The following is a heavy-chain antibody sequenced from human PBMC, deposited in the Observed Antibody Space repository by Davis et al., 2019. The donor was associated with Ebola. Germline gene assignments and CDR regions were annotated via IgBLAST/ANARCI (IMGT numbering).Heavy chain of an antibody. CDR1: GFTFSSYA. D-gene: IGHD2/OR15-2a*01. Sequence: GGSLRLSCAASGFTFSSYAMHWVRQAPGKGLEWVAVISYDGSNKYYADSAKGRFTISRDNAKNSLYLQMNSLRVEDSAIYYCVKDSSNIWFDIWGQGTLVTVSS. V-gene: IGHV3-30-3*01. CDR2: ISYDGSNK. J-gene: IGHJ3*02. CDR3: VKDSSNIWFDI.